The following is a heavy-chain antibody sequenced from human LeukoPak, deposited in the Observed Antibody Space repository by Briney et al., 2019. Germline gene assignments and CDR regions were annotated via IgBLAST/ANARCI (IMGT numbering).Heavy chain of an antibody. Sequence: QTGGSLRLSCAVSGFTVTNDYMNWVRQAPGKGLEWVSIIYSGGSAYYADSVKGRFTISRDSSNNTLFLQMSSLRADDSGLYYCATDVRSSPLGFWGHGTLVTVSS. CDR2: IYSGGSA. J-gene: IGHJ4*01. CDR3: ATDVRSSPLGF. CDR1: GFTVTNDY. V-gene: IGHV3-66*01. D-gene: IGHD6-13*01.